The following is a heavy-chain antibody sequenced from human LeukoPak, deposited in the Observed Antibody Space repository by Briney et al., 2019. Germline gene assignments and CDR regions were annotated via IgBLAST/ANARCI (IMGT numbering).Heavy chain of an antibody. V-gene: IGHV3-30*18. Sequence: GRSLRLYCAASGFTFSSYGMHWVRQAPGKGLEWVAVISYDGSNKYYADSVKSRFTISRDNSKNTLYLQMNSLRAEDTAVYYCAKDYSSSPYYYYYGMDVWGQGTTVTVSS. D-gene: IGHD6-6*01. CDR2: ISYDGSNK. CDR3: AKDYSSSPYYYYYGMDV. J-gene: IGHJ6*02. CDR1: GFTFSSYG.